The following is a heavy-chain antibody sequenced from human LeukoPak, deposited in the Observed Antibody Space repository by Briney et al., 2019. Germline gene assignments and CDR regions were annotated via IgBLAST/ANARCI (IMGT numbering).Heavy chain of an antibody. V-gene: IGHV4-39*07. Sequence: SETLSLTCTVSGGSISSSSYYWGWIRQPPGKGLEWIGSIYYSGSTYYNPSFKSRVTISVDTSKNQFSLKLSSVTAADTAVYYCARRYSNYFFDYWGQGTLVTVSS. CDR2: IYYSGST. J-gene: IGHJ4*02. CDR3: ARRYSNYFFDY. D-gene: IGHD4-11*01. CDR1: GGSISSSSYY.